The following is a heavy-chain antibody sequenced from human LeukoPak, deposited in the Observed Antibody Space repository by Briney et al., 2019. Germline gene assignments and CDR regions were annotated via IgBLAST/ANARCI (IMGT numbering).Heavy chain of an antibody. Sequence: VSVKVSCKVSGYTLTELSMHWVRQAPGKGLEWMGGFDPEDGETIYAQKFQGRVTMTEDTSTDTAYMELSSLRSEDTAVYYCATVYANGGNSVFDYWGQGTLVTVSS. CDR1: GYTLTELS. J-gene: IGHJ4*02. V-gene: IGHV1-24*01. CDR2: FDPEDGET. D-gene: IGHD4-23*01. CDR3: ATVYANGGNSVFDY.